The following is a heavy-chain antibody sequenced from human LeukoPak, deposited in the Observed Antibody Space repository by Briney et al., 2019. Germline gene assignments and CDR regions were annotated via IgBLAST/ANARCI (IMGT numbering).Heavy chain of an antibody. CDR3: ARGGSSPD. J-gene: IGHJ3*01. V-gene: IGHV4-61*01. CDR1: GYSISSGYY. Sequence: SETLSLTCTVSGYSISSGYYWGWIRQSPGKGLEWIGYIYYSGSTNYNPSLKSRVTISVDTSKNQFSLKLSSVTAADTAVYYCARGGSSPDWGQGTMVTVSS. D-gene: IGHD2-2*01. CDR2: IYYSGST.